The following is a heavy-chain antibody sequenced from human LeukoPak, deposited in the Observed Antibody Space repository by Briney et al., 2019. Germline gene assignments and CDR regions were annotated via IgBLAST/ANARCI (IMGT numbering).Heavy chain of an antibody. Sequence: SETLSLTCTVSGYSISSGYYWGWIRPPPGKGLGWIGSIYHSGSTYYSPSLKSRVTISVDMSKNQFSLKLSSVTAADTAVYYCARDTVVTPYAFDIWGQGTMVTVSS. CDR1: GYSISSGYY. CDR3: ARDTVVTPYAFDI. V-gene: IGHV4-38-2*02. CDR2: IYHSGST. J-gene: IGHJ3*02. D-gene: IGHD4-23*01.